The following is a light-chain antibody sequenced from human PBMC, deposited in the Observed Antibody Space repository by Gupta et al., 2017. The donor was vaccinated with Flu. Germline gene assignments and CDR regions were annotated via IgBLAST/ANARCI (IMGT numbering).Light chain of an antibody. CDR1: QSVLYSSNNKNY. J-gene: IGKJ1*01. CDR3: QQYDSTPQT. CDR2: WAS. Sequence: GERATINCKSSQSVLYSSNNKNYLAWYQQKPGQPPKLLIYWASTRESGVPDRFSGSGSGTDFTLTISSLQAEDVAVYYCQQYDSTPQTFGQGTKVEIK. V-gene: IGKV4-1*01.